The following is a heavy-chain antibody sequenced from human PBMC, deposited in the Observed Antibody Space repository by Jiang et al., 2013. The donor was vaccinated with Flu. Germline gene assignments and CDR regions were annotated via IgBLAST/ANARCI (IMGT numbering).Heavy chain of an antibody. CDR1: GYTFTNYA. D-gene: IGHD6-19*01. V-gene: IGHV1-3*04. J-gene: IGHJ4*02. Sequence: SGAEVKKPGSSVKVSCKASGYTFTNYAMHWVRQAPGQRLEWMGWINTGNGNTEYSQKFQGRVTITRDTSASTAYMELSSLRSEDTAVYYCAKLPSVAAPYDSYWGQGTLVTVSS. CDR3: AKLPSVAAPYDSY. CDR2: INTGNGNT.